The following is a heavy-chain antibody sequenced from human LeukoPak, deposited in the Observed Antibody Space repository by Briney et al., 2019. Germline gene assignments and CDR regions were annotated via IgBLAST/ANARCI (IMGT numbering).Heavy chain of an antibody. CDR3: ARIKEYGFDI. CDR2: ISWNSGSI. CDR1: GFNFVAYW. Sequence: GGSLRLSCTTSGFNFVAYWMGWVRQAPGKGLEWVSGISWNSGSIGYADSVKGRFTISRDNAKNSLYLQMNSLRAEDTAVYSCARIKEYGFDIWGQGTMVTVSS. D-gene: IGHD3-10*01. V-gene: IGHV3-20*01. J-gene: IGHJ3*02.